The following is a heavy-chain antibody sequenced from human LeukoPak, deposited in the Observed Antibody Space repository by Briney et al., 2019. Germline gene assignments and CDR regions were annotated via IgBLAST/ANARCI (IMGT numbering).Heavy chain of an antibody. D-gene: IGHD3-10*01. CDR3: AKDPTPYSGNKFYFDY. CDR1: GFTFSTYA. Sequence: GSLRLSCAASGFTFSTYAISWVRQAPGKGLEWVSGMSGTGVTPYYADSVKGRFTISRDNSKSTLYLQMNSLRADDTAVYFCAKDPTPYSGNKFYFDYWGQGTLVTVSS. CDR2: MSGTGVTP. J-gene: IGHJ4*02. V-gene: IGHV3-23*01.